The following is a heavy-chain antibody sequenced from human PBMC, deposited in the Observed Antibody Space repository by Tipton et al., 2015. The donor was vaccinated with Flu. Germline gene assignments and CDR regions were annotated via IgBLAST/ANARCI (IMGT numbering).Heavy chain of an antibody. CDR1: GGSISSSSYY. D-gene: IGHD6-19*01. Sequence: TLSLTCTVSGGSISSSSYYWGWIRQPPGKGLEWIGSIYYSGSTYYNPSLKSRVTISVDTSKNQFSLKLTSVTAADTAVYYCARGTAVAGGVCFDPWGQGTLVTVSS. CDR3: ARGTAVAGGVCFDP. J-gene: IGHJ5*02. V-gene: IGHV4-39*07. CDR2: IYYSGST.